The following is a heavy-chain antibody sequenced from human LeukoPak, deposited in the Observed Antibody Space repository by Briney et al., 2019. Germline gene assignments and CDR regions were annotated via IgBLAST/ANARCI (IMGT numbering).Heavy chain of an antibody. CDR2: ISYDGSNK. CDR3: AKDRDYDSSGYYDY. D-gene: IGHD3-22*01. J-gene: IGHJ4*02. Sequence: PGRSLRLSCAASGFTFSSYGMHWVRQAPGKGLEWVAVISYDGSNKYYADSVEGRFTISRDNSKNTLYLQMNSLRAEDTAVYYCAKDRDYDSSGYYDYWGQGTLVTVSS. CDR1: GFTFSSYG. V-gene: IGHV3-30*18.